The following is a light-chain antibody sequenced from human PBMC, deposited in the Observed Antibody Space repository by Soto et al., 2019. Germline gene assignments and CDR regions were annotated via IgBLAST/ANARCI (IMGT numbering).Light chain of an antibody. J-gene: IGLJ2*01. CDR3: SSYAGSNNVV. CDR2: EVS. Sequence: QSVLTQPPSASGSPGQSVTISCTGTRSDVGGYNYVSWYQQHPGKAPKLMIYEVSKRPSGVPDRFSGSKSGNTASLTVSGLQAADEDDYYCSSYAGSNNVVFGGGTKVTVL. V-gene: IGLV2-8*01. CDR1: RSDVGGYNY.